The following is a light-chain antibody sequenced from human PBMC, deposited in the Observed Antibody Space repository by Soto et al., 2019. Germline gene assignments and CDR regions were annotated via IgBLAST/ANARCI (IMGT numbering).Light chain of an antibody. J-gene: IGKJ1*01. Sequence: EIVMTQSPATLSVSPGERATLSCRASQSVSSNLAWYQQKPGQTPRLLIYGASTRATGIPARFSGSGSGTEFTLTFSSLQSEDFAVYYCQQYNTWQTFGQGTKVEIK. CDR1: QSVSSN. CDR2: GAS. V-gene: IGKV3-15*01. CDR3: QQYNTWQT.